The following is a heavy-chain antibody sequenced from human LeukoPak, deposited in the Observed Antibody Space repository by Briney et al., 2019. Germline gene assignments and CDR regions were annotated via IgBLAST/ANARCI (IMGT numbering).Heavy chain of an antibody. D-gene: IGHD6-13*01. V-gene: IGHV3-23*01. CDR3: AKDGAAAGTSRFDP. J-gene: IGHJ5*02. CDR1: GFTFSSYG. Sequence: GGSLRLSCAASGFTFSSYGMSWVRQAPGRGREWVSSFSGSGGSTYYADSVKGRFTISRDNSKNTLCLQMNGLRAEDTAVYYCAKDGAAAGTSRFDPWGQGTLVTVSS. CDR2: FSGSGGST.